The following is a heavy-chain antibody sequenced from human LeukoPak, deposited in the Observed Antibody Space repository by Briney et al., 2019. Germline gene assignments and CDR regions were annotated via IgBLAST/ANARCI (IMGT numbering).Heavy chain of an antibody. J-gene: IGHJ4*02. V-gene: IGHV1-69*13. CDR3: ARAYCGGDCPPGY. CDR2: IVPMFGTA. Sequence: SVKVSCKASGGTFSSYTFSWMRQAPGQGLEWMGRIVPMFGTANYAQNFQGRVTITADESTSTVYMELSSLRSEDTAVYSCARAYCGGDCPPGYWGQGTLVTVSS. D-gene: IGHD2-21*02. CDR1: GGTFSSYT.